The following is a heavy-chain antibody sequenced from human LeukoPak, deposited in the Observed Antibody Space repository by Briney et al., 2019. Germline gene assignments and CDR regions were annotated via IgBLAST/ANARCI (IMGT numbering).Heavy chain of an antibody. V-gene: IGHV4-59*01. CDR3: ARESNLFGVADDAFDI. CDR1: GGSISSYY. Sequence: SETLSLTCTVSGGSISSYYWSWVRQPPGKGLEWIGYIDYSGSTNYNPSRKSRFTIAVDTSKTQFSLKLSSVTAADTAVYYCARESNLFGVADDAFDIWGQGTMVTVSS. D-gene: IGHD3-3*01. CDR2: IDYSGST. J-gene: IGHJ3*02.